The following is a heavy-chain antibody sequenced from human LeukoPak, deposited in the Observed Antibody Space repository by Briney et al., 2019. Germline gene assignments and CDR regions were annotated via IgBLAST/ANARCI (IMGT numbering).Heavy chain of an antibody. CDR3: ARGSDYDFWSGYQPHGYYMDV. Sequence: PSETLSLTCTVSGDSISSGSYYWSWIRQPPGKGLEWIGEINHSGSTNYNPSLKSRVTISVDTSKNQFSLKLSSVTAADTAAYYCARGSDYDFWSGYQPHGYYMDVWGKGTTVTVSS. V-gene: IGHV4-39*07. D-gene: IGHD3-3*01. J-gene: IGHJ6*03. CDR1: GDSISSGSYY. CDR2: INHSGST.